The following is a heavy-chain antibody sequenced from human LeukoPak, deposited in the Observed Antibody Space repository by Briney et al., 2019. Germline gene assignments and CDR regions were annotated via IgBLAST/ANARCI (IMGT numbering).Heavy chain of an antibody. CDR2: INHSGST. V-gene: IGHV4-34*01. CDR1: GGSFSGYY. Sequence: SETLSLTCAVYGGSFSGYYWSWIRQPPGKGLEWIGEINHSGSTNYNPSLKSRVTISVGTSKNQFSLKLSSVTAADTAVYYCARRHSTTTTRGGYYYGMDVWGQGTTVTVSS. D-gene: IGHD4-17*01. CDR3: ARRHSTTTTRGGYYYGMDV. J-gene: IGHJ6*02.